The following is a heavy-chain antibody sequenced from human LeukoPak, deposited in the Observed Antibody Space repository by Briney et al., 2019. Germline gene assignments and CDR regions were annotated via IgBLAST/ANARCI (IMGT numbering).Heavy chain of an antibody. D-gene: IGHD6-19*01. V-gene: IGHV4-4*07. CDR1: GGSISSYY. CDR3: ARELAAVANYYYYYYMDV. Sequence: PSETLSLTCTVSGGSISSYYWSWIRQPAGEGLEWIGRIYTSGGTNYNPSLKSRVTMSVDTSKNQFSLKLSSMTAADTAVYYCARELAAVANYYYYYYMDVWGKGTTVTVSS. J-gene: IGHJ6*03. CDR2: IYTSGGT.